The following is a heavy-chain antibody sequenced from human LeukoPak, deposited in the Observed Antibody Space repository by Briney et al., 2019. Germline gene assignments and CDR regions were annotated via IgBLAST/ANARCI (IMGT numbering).Heavy chain of an antibody. J-gene: IGHJ4*02. CDR2: ISTDNGNT. Sequence: ASVKVSRKASGYTFTSYGITWVRQAPGQGLEWMGWISTDNGNTNYAQKLQDRVTMTTDRSTNTAYMELRSLRSDDTAVYYCARDLGSPRGCPGNYWGQGTLVTVSS. CDR1: GYTFTSYG. D-gene: IGHD6-19*01. CDR3: ARDLGSPRGCPGNY. V-gene: IGHV1-18*01.